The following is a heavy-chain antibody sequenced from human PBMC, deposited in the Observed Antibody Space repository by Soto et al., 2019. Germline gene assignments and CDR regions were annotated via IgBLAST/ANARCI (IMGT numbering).Heavy chain of an antibody. CDR1: GFTFSSYG. Sequence: GGSLRLSCAASGFTFSSYGMHWVRQAPGKGLEWVAVIWYDGSNKYYADSVKGRFTISRDNSKNTLYLQMNSLRAEDTAVYYCARGPPRGWFGELGYYYMDVWGKGTTVTVSS. CDR2: IWYDGSNK. D-gene: IGHD3-10*01. J-gene: IGHJ6*03. CDR3: ARGPPRGWFGELGYYYMDV. V-gene: IGHV3-33*01.